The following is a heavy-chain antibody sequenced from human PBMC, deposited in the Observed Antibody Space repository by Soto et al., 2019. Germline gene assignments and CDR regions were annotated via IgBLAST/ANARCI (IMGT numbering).Heavy chain of an antibody. D-gene: IGHD5-12*01. CDR2: INSVGSST. CDR1: GFTFSSYW. V-gene: IGHV3-74*01. Sequence: GGSLRLSCAASGFTFSSYWMHWVCQAPGKGLVWVSRINSVGSSTSYADSVKGRFTISRDNAKNMLYLQMNSLRAEDTAAYFCARGWLHIDYWGQGTLVTAYS. J-gene: IGHJ4*02. CDR3: ARGWLHIDY.